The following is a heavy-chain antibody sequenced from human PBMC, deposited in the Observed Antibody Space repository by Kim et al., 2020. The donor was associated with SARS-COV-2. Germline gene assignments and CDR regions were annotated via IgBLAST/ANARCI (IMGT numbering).Heavy chain of an antibody. V-gene: IGHV3-30*18. J-gene: IGHJ4*02. Sequence: GGSLRLSCAASGFTFSSYGMHWVRQAPGKGLEWVAVISYDGSNKYYADSVKGRFTISRDNSKNTLYLQMNSLRAEDTAVYYCAKYPYERFGGLYYFDYWGQGTLVTVSS. D-gene: IGHD3-10*01. CDR3: AKYPYERFGGLYYFDY. CDR1: GFTFSSYG. CDR2: ISYDGSNK.